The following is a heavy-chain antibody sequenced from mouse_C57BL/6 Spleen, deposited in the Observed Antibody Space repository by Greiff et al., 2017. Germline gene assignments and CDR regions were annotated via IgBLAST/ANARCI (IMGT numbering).Heavy chain of an antibody. CDR3: ARKDRLYAMDY. Sequence: QVQLKESGAELVRPGTSVKLSCKASGYTFTSYWMHWVKQRPGQGLEWIGVIDPSDSYTNYNQKFKGKATLTVDTSSSTAYLQLSSLTSEDSAVYYCARKDRLYAMDYWGQGTSVTVSS. CDR2: IDPSDSYT. J-gene: IGHJ4*01. CDR1: GYTFTSYW. V-gene: IGHV1-59*01.